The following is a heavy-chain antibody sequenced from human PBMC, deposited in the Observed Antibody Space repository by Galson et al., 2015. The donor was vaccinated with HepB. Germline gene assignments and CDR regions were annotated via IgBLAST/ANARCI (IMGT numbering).Heavy chain of an antibody. CDR3: ARGTSLTGFGP. CDR2: ISNSDGTT. D-gene: IGHD3-9*01. V-gene: IGHV3-11*01. CDR1: GFTFSDYY. J-gene: IGHJ5*02. Sequence: SLRLSCAASGFTFSDYYMSWVRQAPGKGLEWLSYISNSDGTTYYADSVKGRFTISRDNAKNSLFLQMNSLRGEDTAVYYCARGTSLTGFGPWGQGTLVIVSS.